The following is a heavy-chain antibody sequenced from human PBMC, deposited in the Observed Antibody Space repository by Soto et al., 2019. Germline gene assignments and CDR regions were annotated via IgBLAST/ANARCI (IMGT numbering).Heavy chain of an antibody. CDR1: GYTFTSYD. D-gene: IGHD3-16*02. CDR2: MNPNSGNT. J-gene: IGHJ6*03. Sequence: ASVKVSCKASGYTFTSYDINWVRQATGQGLEWMGWMNPNSGNTGYAQKFQGRVTMTRNTSISTAYMELSSLRSEDTAVYYCARANEITFGGVIARYYYYMDVWGKGTTVTVS. CDR3: ARANEITFGGVIARYYYYMDV. V-gene: IGHV1-8*01.